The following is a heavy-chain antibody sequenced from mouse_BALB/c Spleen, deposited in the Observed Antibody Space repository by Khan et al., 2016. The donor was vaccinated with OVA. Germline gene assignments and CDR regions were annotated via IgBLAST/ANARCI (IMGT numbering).Heavy chain of an antibody. Sequence: VQLQESGAELVKPGASVRLSCKAFGYTFSSYYMYWVKQRPGQGLEWIGGINPSNGGTYFNEKFKTKATLTVDKSSSTAYMQLSSLTSEDSAVFDCTRSGYANPFAYWGQGTLVTVSA. D-gene: IGHD2-10*02. CDR2: INPSNGGT. CDR1: GYTFSSYY. CDR3: TRSGYANPFAY. J-gene: IGHJ3*01. V-gene: IGHV1S81*02.